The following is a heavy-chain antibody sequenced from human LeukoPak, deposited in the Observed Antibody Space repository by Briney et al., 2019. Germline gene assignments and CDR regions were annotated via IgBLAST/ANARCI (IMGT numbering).Heavy chain of an antibody. CDR2: IYYSGST. V-gene: IGHV4-39*07. CDR3: ARRYSGSYFGNAFDI. CDR1: GGSISSSSYS. J-gene: IGHJ3*02. Sequence: SETLSLTCTVSGGSISSSSYSWGWIRQPPGKGLEWIGSIYYSGSTYYNPSLKSRVTISVDTSKNQFSLKLSSVTAADTAVYYCARRYSGSYFGNAFDIWGQGTMVTVSS. D-gene: IGHD1-26*01.